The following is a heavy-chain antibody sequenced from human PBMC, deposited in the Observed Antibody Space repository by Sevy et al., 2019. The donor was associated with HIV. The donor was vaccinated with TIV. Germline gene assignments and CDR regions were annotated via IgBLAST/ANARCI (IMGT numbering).Heavy chain of an antibody. V-gene: IGHV1-69*13. CDR3: ARGGIGDYSKYFEY. CDR2: IIPSFGTT. D-gene: IGHD4-4*01. CDR1: ADTFSSYA. J-gene: IGHJ4*02. Sequence: ASVKVSCKASADTFSSYAINWVRQAPGQGLEWMGGIIPSFGTTKYGQRFQGRVTITAVESTSTDYMELSSLRAEDSAVFYCARGGIGDYSKYFEYWGQGTLVTVSS.